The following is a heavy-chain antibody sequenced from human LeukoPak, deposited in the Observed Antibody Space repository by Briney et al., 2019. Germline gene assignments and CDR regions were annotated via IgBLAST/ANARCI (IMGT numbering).Heavy chain of an antibody. CDR1: GGSISSYY. CDR3: ARGLTRGAFDY. D-gene: IGHD4-23*01. CDR2: IYYSGST. V-gene: IGHV4-59*01. Sequence: SETLSLTCTVSGGSISSYYWSWIRQPPGKGLEWIGYIYYSGSTNYNPSLKSRVTISVDTPKNQFSLKLSSVTAADTAVYYCARGLTRGAFDYWGQGILATVSS. J-gene: IGHJ4*02.